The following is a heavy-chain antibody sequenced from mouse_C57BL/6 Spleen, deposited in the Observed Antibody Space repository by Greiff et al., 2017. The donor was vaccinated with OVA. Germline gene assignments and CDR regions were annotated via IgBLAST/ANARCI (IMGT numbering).Heavy chain of an antibody. CDR2: IDPNSGGT. D-gene: IGHD2-2*01. J-gene: IGHJ4*01. Sequence: VQLQQPGAELVKPGASVKLSCKASGYTFTSYWMHWVKQRPGRGLEWIGRIDPNSGGTKYNEKFKSKATLTVDKPSSTAYMQLSSLTSEDSAVDYCAGGAWFPYYAMDYWGQGTSVTVSS. CDR3: AGGAWFPYYAMDY. CDR1: GYTFTSYW. V-gene: IGHV1-72*01.